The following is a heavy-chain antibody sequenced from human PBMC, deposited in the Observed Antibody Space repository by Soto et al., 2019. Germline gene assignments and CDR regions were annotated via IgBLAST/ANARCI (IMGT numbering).Heavy chain of an antibody. D-gene: IGHD6-13*01. Sequence: SQTLSLNCAISGDSVSSNSAAWNWIRQCQSRGLEWLGRTYYRSKRYNDYAVSLKSRLPIHPDTSKNQFSLQLNSVTPDDSAVSYCARASWAAAGRAFDIWGQGTMVTV. V-gene: IGHV6-1*01. J-gene: IGHJ3*02. CDR3: ARASWAAAGRAFDI. CDR1: GDSVSSNSAA. CDR2: TYYRSKRYN.